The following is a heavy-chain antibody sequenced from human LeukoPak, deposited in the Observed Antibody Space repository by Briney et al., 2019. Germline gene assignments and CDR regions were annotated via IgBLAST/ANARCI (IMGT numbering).Heavy chain of an antibody. CDR2: IYYSGST. D-gene: IGHD2-15*01. V-gene: IGHV4-59*01. J-gene: IGHJ1*01. CDR1: GGSISTYY. CDR3: ARDNGVVVGYFQH. Sequence: SETLSLTCTVSGGSISTYYWSWIRQPPGKGLEWIGYIYYSGSTSYNPSLKSRITISVDTFKNQFSLKLSSVTAADTAVYYCARDNGVVVGYFQHWGQGTLVTVSS.